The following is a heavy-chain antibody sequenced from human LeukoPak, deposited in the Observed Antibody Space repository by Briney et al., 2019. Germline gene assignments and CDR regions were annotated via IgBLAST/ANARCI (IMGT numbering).Heavy chain of an antibody. D-gene: IGHD3-9*01. CDR1: GYTFTSYG. J-gene: IGHJ6*03. CDR2: ISAYNGNT. Sequence: ASVKVSCKASGYTFTSYGISWVRQAPGQGLEWMGWISAYNGNTNYAQKLQGRVTMTTDTSTSTAYMELRSLRSDDTAVYYCARYMEDILTGYSPGYMDVWGKGTTVTVSS. CDR3: ARYMEDILTGYSPGYMDV. V-gene: IGHV1-18*01.